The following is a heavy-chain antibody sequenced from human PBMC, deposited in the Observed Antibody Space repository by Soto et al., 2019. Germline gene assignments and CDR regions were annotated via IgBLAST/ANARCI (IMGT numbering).Heavy chain of an antibody. V-gene: IGHV3-48*01. J-gene: IGHJ4*02. CDR1: GFTFSCYS. Sequence: GGSLRLSCAASGFTFSCYSMNWVRQAPGKGLEWVSYICNSGSTKYYADSVKGRFTISSDNFKNTMYLQMNSLRAEDTAVYYCARGSSSSWDFDYWGQGTLVTVSS. CDR3: ARGSSSSWDFDY. D-gene: IGHD2-15*01. CDR2: ICNSGSTK.